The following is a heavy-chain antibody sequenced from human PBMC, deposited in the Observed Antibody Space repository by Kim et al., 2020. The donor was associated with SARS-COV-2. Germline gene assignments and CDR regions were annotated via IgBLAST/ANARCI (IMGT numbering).Heavy chain of an antibody. V-gene: IGHV4-34*01. D-gene: IGHD2-2*01. J-gene: IGHJ4*02. Sequence: LKRRVTISVDTSKNPFSLKISSVTAADTAVYYCARGLRYCSSTSCYYFDYWGQGTLVTVSS. CDR3: ARGLRYCSSTSCYYFDY.